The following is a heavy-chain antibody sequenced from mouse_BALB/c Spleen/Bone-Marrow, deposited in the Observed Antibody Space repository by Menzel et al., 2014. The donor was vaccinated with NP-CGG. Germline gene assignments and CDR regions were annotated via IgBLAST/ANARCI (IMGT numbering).Heavy chain of an antibody. CDR2: INPDSNTI. V-gene: IGHV4-1*02. D-gene: IGHD1-2*01. Sequence: EVKVVDSGGGLVQPGGSLKLSCAASGFDFSRYWMSWVRQAPGKGLEWIGEINPDSNTINYTPSLKDKFIISRDNAENTLYLQMSKVRSEDTALYYCARLGYYGSFAYWGQGTLVTVSA. J-gene: IGHJ3*01. CDR3: ARLGYYGSFAY. CDR1: GFDFSRYW.